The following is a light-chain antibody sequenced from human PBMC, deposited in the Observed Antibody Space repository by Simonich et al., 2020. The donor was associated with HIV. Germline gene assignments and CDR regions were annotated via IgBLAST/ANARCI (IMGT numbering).Light chain of an antibody. Sequence: QSALTQPASVSGSPGQSITISCTGTSSDVGIYNLVSWYQQHPGKAPKLMIYEGSKRPSGVSNRFSGSKSGNTASLTISGLQAEDEADYYCSSYTSSSTLVFGGGTKLTVL. CDR3: SSYTSSSTLV. V-gene: IGLV2-14*02. J-gene: IGLJ3*02. CDR2: EGS. CDR1: SSDVGIYNL.